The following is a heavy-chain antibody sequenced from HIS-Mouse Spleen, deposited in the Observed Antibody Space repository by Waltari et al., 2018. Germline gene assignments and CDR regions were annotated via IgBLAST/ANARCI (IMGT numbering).Heavy chain of an antibody. CDR2: INHRGST. CDR1: GGSFSGYY. Sequence: QVQLQQWGAGLLKPSETLSLTCAVYGGSFSGYYWSWIRQPPGKGLEWIGEINHRGSTNYNPSLKSRVTISVDTSKNQFSLKLSSVTAADTAVYYCASLSYSSHYYYYYGMDVWGQGTTVTVSS. J-gene: IGHJ6*02. D-gene: IGHD6-13*01. V-gene: IGHV4-34*01. CDR3: ASLSYSSHYYYYYGMDV.